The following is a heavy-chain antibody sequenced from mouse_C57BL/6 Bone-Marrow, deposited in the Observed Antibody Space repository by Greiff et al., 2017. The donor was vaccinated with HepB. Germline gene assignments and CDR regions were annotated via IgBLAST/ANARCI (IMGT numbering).Heavy chain of an antibody. CDR1: GFSLTSYG. CDR3: ARNRGSSHYWYFDV. J-gene: IGHJ1*03. V-gene: IGHV2-2*01. D-gene: IGHD1-1*01. Sequence: VQLQESGPGLVQPSQSLSITCTVSGFSLTSYGVHWVRQSPGKGLEWLGVIWSGGSTDYNAAFISRLSISKDNSKSQVFFKMNSLQADDTAIYYCARNRGSSHYWYFDVWGTGTTVTVSS. CDR2: IWSGGST.